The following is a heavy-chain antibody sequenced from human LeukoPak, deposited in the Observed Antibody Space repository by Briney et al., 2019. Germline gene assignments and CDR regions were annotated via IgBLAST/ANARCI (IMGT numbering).Heavy chain of an antibody. CDR1: GFTVSSNY. J-gene: IGHJ4*02. V-gene: IGHV3-53*01. CDR2: IYTGGST. CDR3: ASATEDLSYFDY. Sequence: GGSLRLSCAVSGFTVSSNYMSWVRQAPGKGLEWVSVIYTGGSTYSADSVKGRFTISRDNSKSTLLLQMNSLRAEDTALYYCASATEDLSYFDYWGQGTLVTVSS.